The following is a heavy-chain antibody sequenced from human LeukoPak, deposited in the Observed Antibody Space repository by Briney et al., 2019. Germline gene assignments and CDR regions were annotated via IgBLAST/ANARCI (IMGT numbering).Heavy chain of an antibody. CDR1: GYTFNGHY. Sequence: ASVKVSCKASGYTFNGHYMHWVRQAPGQGLEWMGWINPKSGATTYSEKFQDRVTMTRDTSISTAYMELSRLRSDDTAVYYCARDRRYFDLWGRGTLVTVSS. CDR3: ARDRRYFDL. CDR2: INPKSGAT. J-gene: IGHJ2*01. V-gene: IGHV1-2*02.